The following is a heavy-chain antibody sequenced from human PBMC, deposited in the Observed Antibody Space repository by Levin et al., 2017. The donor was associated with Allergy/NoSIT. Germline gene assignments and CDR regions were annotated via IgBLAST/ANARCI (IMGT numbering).Heavy chain of an antibody. V-gene: IGHV5-51*01. Sequence: PGGSLRLSCKGSGYSFTSYWIGWVRQMPGKGPEWMGIIYPGDSDTRYSPSFQGQVTISADKSISTAYLQWSSLKASDTAMYYCARRGLSGSSLGSNWFDSWGQGTLVIVSS. CDR1: GYSFTSYW. J-gene: IGHJ5*01. D-gene: IGHD3-9*01. CDR3: ARRGLSGSSLGSNWFDS. CDR2: IYPGDSDT.